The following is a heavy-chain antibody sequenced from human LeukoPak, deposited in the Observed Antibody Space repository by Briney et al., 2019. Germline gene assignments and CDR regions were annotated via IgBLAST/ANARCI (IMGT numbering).Heavy chain of an antibody. CDR1: GFTFSSYE. J-gene: IGHJ6*03. D-gene: IGHD6-13*01. Sequence: GGSLRLSCAASGFTFSSYEMNWVRQAPGKGLEWVSYISSSGSTIYYADSVKGRFTISRDNSKNTLYLQMNSLRAEDTAVYYCARAGYSSSQGPSGYYYYMDVWGKGTTVTVSS. CDR3: ARAGYSSSQGPSGYYYYMDV. CDR2: ISSSGSTI. V-gene: IGHV3-48*03.